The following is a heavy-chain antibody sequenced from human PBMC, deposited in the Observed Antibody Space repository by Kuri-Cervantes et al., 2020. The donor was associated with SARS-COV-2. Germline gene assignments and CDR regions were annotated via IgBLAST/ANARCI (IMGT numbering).Heavy chain of an antibody. CDR1: GFTFSSYA. J-gene: IGHJ4*02. CDR3: ARVTMVGAIDY. D-gene: IGHD1-26*01. CDR2: ISYDGSNK. V-gene: IGHV3-30-3*01. Sequence: GGSLRLSCAASGFTFSSYAMHWVRQAPGKGLEWVAVISYDGSNKYYADSVKGRFTISRDNSKNTLYLQMNSLRAEDTAVYYCARVTMVGAIDYWGQGTLVTVSS.